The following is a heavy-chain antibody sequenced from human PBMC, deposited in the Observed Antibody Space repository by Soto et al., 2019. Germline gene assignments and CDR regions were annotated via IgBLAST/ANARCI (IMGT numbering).Heavy chain of an antibody. V-gene: IGHV3-48*02. Sequence: EVQLVESGGGLVQPGGSLRLSCAASGFTFSGYNMNWIRQAPGKGLEWVSFIKSDGSGILYADSVKGRFTMSRDNAKNSLHPQMYSLRDEDTAVYFCARDSYCSSDYGGQGSLVAVSS. CDR1: GFTFSGYN. CDR2: IKSDGSGI. CDR3: ARDSYCSSDY. D-gene: IGHD2-15*01. J-gene: IGHJ4*02.